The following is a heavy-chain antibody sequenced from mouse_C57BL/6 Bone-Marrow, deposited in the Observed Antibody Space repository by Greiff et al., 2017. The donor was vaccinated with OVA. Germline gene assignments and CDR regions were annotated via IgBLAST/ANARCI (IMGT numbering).Heavy chain of an antibody. CDR3: ARDDTTVPYYFDY. CDR1: GVDFSRYW. Sequence: AGGGVDFSRYWMSWVRRAPGKGLEWIGEINPDSSTINYAPSLKDKFIISRDNAKNTLYLQMSKVRSEDTALYYCARDDTTVPYYFDYWGQGTTLTVSS. D-gene: IGHD1-1*01. J-gene: IGHJ2*01. CDR2: INPDSSTI. V-gene: IGHV4-1*01.